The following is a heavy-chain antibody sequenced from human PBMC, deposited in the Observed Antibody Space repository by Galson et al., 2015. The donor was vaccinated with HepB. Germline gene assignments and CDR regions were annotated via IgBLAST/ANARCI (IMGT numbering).Heavy chain of an antibody. Sequence: SVKVSCKASGGAFYSYAITWVRQAPGQGLAWMGRIIPIMGMTAYAQNFQGRVSITADKSTSTAYMELSSLRSEDTAVYYCARASYSSGIGTYHYYGLDVWGQGTTVTVSS. CDR1: GGAFYSYA. CDR3: ARASYSSGIGTYHYYGLDV. CDR2: IIPIMGMT. V-gene: IGHV1-69*04. J-gene: IGHJ6*02. D-gene: IGHD3-22*01.